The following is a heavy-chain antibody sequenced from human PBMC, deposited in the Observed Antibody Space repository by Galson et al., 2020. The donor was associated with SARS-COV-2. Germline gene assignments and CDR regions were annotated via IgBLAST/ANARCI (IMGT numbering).Heavy chain of an antibody. Sequence: PSETLSLTCAVSGGSISSGGYSWSWIRQPPGKGLEWIGYMYDGGTTYYNPSLKSRVTMSVDTSKNQFSLKLSSVTAADTAVYYCARGTITVFGVLIMLPSSGHLDSWGQGTLVTVSS. CDR2: MYDGGTT. CDR3: ARGTITVFGVLIMLPSSGHLDS. J-gene: IGHJ4*02. V-gene: IGHV4-30-2*01. CDR1: GGSISSGGYS. D-gene: IGHD3-3*01.